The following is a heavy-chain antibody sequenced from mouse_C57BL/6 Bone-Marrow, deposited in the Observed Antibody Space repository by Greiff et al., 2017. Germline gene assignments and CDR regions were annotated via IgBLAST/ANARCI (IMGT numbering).Heavy chain of an antibody. CDR1: GYTFTEYT. CDR2: FYPGSGSI. D-gene: IGHD2-5*01. V-gene: IGHV1-62-2*01. Sequence: VKLMESGAELVKPGASVKLSCKASGYTFTEYTIHWVKQRSGQGLEWIGWFYPGSGSIKYNEKFKDKATLTAYKSSSTVYMELSRLTSEDSAVYFCARHEEDYSTPGPYYFDYWGQGTTLTVSS. J-gene: IGHJ2*01. CDR3: ARHEEDYSTPGPYYFDY.